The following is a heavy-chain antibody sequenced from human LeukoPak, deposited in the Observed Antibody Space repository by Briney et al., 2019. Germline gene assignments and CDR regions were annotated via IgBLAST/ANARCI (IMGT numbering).Heavy chain of an antibody. V-gene: IGHV4-59*08. Sequence: SETLSLTCTVSGDSISSYYWSWIRQPPGKGLEWIGYIYYSGSTNYNPSLKSRVTISVDTSKNQFSLKLSSVTAADTAVYYCARGYSSSWYWFDPWGQGTLVTVSS. J-gene: IGHJ5*02. CDR1: GDSISSYY. CDR3: ARGYSSSWYWFDP. D-gene: IGHD6-13*01. CDR2: IYYSGST.